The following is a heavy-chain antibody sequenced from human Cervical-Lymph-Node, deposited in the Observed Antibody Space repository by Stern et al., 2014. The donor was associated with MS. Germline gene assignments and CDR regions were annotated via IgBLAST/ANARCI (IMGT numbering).Heavy chain of an antibody. CDR3: THSGYNYGFD. D-gene: IGHD5-18*01. CDR1: GFSLTTSGVG. Sequence: QVTLRESGPTLVKPTQPLTLTCTFSGFSLTTSGVGVGWIRQPPGKALGWLSLIYWDDDKRYSPSLKSRLTITKDTSKNQVVLTMTNVDPVDTATYYCTHSGYNYGFDWGQGTLVTVSS. V-gene: IGHV2-5*02. CDR2: IYWDDDK. J-gene: IGHJ4*02.